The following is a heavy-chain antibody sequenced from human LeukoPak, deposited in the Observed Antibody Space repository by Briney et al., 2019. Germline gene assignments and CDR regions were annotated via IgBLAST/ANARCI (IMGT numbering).Heavy chain of an antibody. CDR2: ISGSGGST. Sequence: PGGSLRLSCAASGFTFSSYAMSWVRQAPGKGLEWVSAISGSGGSTYYADSVKGRFTISRDNSENTLYLQMNSLRAEDTAVYYCAKEYYYDSSGGLDYWGQGTLVTVSS. CDR3: AKEYYYDSSGGLDY. D-gene: IGHD3-22*01. V-gene: IGHV3-23*01. J-gene: IGHJ4*02. CDR1: GFTFSSYA.